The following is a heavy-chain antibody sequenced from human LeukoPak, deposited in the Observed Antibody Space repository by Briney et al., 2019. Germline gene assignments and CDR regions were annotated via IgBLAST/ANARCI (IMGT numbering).Heavy chain of an antibody. Sequence: NPSETLSLTCTVSGGSISSYYWSWIRQPPGKGLEWIGYIYYRGSTNYNPSLKSRVTISVDTSKNQFSLKLSSVTAADTAVYYCARSLGYGDYDFDYWGQGTLVTVSS. CDR3: ARSLGYGDYDFDY. J-gene: IGHJ4*02. V-gene: IGHV4-59*01. D-gene: IGHD4-17*01. CDR1: GGSISSYY. CDR2: IYYRGST.